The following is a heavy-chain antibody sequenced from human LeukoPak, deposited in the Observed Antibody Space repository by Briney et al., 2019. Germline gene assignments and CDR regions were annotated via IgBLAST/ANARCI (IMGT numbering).Heavy chain of an antibody. V-gene: IGHV4-39*07. J-gene: IGHJ4*02. Sequence: SETLSLTCTVSGGSISSSSYYWGWIRQPPGKGLEWIGSIYYSGSTYYNPSLKSRVTISVDTSKNQFSLKLSSVTAADTAVYYCASRDGYIVGYYFDYWGQGTLVTVSS. CDR3: ASRDGYIVGYYFDY. CDR2: IYYSGST. CDR1: GGSISSSSYY. D-gene: IGHD5-24*01.